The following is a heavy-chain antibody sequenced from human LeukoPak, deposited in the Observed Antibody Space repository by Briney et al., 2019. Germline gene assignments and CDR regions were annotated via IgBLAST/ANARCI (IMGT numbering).Heavy chain of an antibody. D-gene: IGHD6-13*01. Sequence: GGSLRLSCAAPGFTFSSFWMSWVRQAPGKGLEWVANLKQDGGEKYYVDSVKGRFTISRDNSKNTLYLQMNSLRAEDTAVYYCAKSSGVAAAPFDYWGQGTLVTVSS. CDR2: LKQDGGEK. J-gene: IGHJ4*02. CDR1: GFTFSSFW. V-gene: IGHV3-7*03. CDR3: AKSSGVAAAPFDY.